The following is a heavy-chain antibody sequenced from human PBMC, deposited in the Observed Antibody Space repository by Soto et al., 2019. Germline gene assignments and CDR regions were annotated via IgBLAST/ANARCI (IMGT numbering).Heavy chain of an antibody. Sequence: QVQLQESGPGLVKPSETLSLTCTVSGGSISHYYWSWIRQPPGKGLEWIGYIYYSGSANYNPSRKSRVIISGDTSKNQLSLKLSSVTAADTAVYFCARGGSSWSGAWYFDLWGRGTLVTVSS. CDR3: ARGGSSWSGAWYFDL. V-gene: IGHV4-59*01. CDR2: IYYSGSA. D-gene: IGHD6-13*01. CDR1: GGSISHYY. J-gene: IGHJ2*01.